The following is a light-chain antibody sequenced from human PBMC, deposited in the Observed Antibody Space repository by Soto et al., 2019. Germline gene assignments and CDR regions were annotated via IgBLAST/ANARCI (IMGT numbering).Light chain of an antibody. CDR3: QQLNSFPIT. CDR1: QTISSW. CDR2: AAS. J-gene: IGKJ5*01. Sequence: DIQLTQSPSTLSGSVGDRVTITCRASQTISSWLAWYQQKPGRAPKLLIYAASTLQSGVPSRFSGSGSGTEFTLTITSLQPEDFATYYCQQLNSFPITFGQGTRLEIK. V-gene: IGKV1-9*01.